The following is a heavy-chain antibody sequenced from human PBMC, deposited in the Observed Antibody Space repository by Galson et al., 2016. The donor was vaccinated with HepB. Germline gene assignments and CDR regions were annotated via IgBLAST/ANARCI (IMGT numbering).Heavy chain of an antibody. V-gene: IGHV3-30*18. CDR2: ISYDGSNK. CDR3: AKDRTPFAFLWFGEFDY. D-gene: IGHD3-10*01. CDR1: GFTFSSYG. Sequence: SLRLSCAASGFTFSSYGLHWVRQAPGKGLEWGAVISYDGSNKFYADSVKGRLTISRDNSKNRLYLKMKSLRAEDTAVYYCAKDRTPFAFLWFGEFDYWGQGTLVTASS. J-gene: IGHJ4*02.